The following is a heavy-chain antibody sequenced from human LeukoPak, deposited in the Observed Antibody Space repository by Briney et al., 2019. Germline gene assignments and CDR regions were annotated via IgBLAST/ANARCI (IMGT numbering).Heavy chain of an antibody. CDR3: AREHGSGKIDFDY. D-gene: IGHD3-10*01. CDR1: GFTFSSYS. V-gene: IGHV3-21*01. J-gene: IGHJ4*02. Sequence: GGSLRLSCAASGFTFSSYSMNWVRQAPGKGLEWVSSISSSGSYMYYADSVKGRFTISRDNAKNSLYLQMNSLRAEDTAVYYCAREHGSGKIDFDYWGQGTLVTVSS. CDR2: ISSSGSYM.